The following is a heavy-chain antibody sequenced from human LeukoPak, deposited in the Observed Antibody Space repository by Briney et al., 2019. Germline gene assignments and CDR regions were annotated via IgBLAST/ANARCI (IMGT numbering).Heavy chain of an antibody. J-gene: IGHJ5*02. V-gene: IGHV3-48*01. D-gene: IGHD6-13*01. Sequence: GGSLRLSCAVSGFTFSSYSMNWVRQAPGKGLEWVSYISSSSPTIYYADSVKGRFTISRDNAKNSLYLQMNSLRAEDTAVYYCARDRYSSSWYWFDPWGQGTLVTVSS. CDR3: ARDRYSSSWYWFDP. CDR1: GFTFSSYS. CDR2: ISSSSPTI.